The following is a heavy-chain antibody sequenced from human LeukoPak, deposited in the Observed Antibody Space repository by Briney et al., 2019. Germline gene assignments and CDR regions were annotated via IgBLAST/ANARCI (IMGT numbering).Heavy chain of an antibody. D-gene: IGHD3-10*01. V-gene: IGHV4-4*07. CDR1: GGSISSYY. CDR3: ARAGGTVVRGPDVVLNWFDP. CDR2: IYTSGST. Sequence: SETLSLTCTVSGGSISSYYWSWIRQPAGKGLEWIGRIYTSGSTNYNPSLKSRVTISVDKSKNQFSLKLSSVTAADTAVYYCARAGGTVVRGPDVVLNWFDPWGQGTLVTVSS. J-gene: IGHJ5*02.